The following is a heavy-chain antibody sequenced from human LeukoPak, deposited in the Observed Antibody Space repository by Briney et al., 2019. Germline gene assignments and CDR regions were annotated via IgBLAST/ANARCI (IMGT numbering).Heavy chain of an antibody. CDR3: ARGRGITAAGTSWFDP. D-gene: IGHD6-13*01. Sequence: SETLSLTCTVSGGSISSSTYLWGWIRQPPGKGLEWIGSIYYSASTWYNPSLESRVTLSVDTSKNQFSLKLSSVTAADTAVYYCARGRGITAAGTSWFDPWGQGTLVTVSS. CDR2: IYYSAST. V-gene: IGHV4-39*07. CDR1: GGSISSSTYL. J-gene: IGHJ5*02.